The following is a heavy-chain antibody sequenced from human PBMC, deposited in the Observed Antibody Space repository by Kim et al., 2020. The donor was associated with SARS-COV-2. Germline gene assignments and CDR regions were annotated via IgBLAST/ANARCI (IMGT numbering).Heavy chain of an antibody. V-gene: IGHV5-10-1*01. CDR3: ARNDFWSGIVYGMDV. D-gene: IGHD3-3*01. Sequence: GESLKISCKGSGYSFTSYWISWVRQMPGKGLEWMGRIDPSDSYTNYSPSFQGHVTISADKSISTAYLQWSSLKASDTAMYYCARNDFWSGIVYGMDVWGQGTTVTVSS. CDR2: IDPSDSYT. CDR1: GYSFTSYW. J-gene: IGHJ6*02.